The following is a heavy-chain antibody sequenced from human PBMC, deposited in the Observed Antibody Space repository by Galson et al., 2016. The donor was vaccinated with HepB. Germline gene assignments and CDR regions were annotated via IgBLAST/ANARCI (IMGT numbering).Heavy chain of an antibody. J-gene: IGHJ6*03. V-gene: IGHV3-11*06. CDR1: GFTFSDYY. CDR3: ARDARPASYQYMDV. D-gene: IGHD6-6*01. CDR2: ISSTSIYT. Sequence: SLRLSCAASGFTFSDYYMSWIRQAPGKGLEWISYISSTSIYTNYADSVKGRCTISRDNAKNSLYLQMNSLRTEDTAVYYCARDARPASYQYMDVWGKGTTVTVSS.